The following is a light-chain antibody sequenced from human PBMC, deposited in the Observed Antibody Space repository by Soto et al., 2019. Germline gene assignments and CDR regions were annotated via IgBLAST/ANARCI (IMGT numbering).Light chain of an antibody. Sequence: EVVVTQSPATLSVSLGGRATLSCRASQSVRTNLAWYQQKPGQAPRLLIYAASTRATGIPARFSGSGSGTEFTLTITSLQSEDFAVYYCQQYYTTSWTFGQGTKVEIK. J-gene: IGKJ1*01. V-gene: IGKV3-15*01. CDR3: QQYYTTSWT. CDR1: QSVRTN. CDR2: AAS.